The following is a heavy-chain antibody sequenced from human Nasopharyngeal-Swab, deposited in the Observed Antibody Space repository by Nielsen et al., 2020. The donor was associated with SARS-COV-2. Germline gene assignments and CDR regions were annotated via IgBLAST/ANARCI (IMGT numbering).Heavy chain of an antibody. D-gene: IGHD3-10*01. J-gene: IGHJ6*02. Sequence: GESLKISCKGSGYSFTSYWIGWVRQMPGKGLEWMGIIYPGDSDTRYSPSFQGQVTISADKSISTAYLQWSSLKASDTAMYYCARQMGITMVRGVIRADYYYGTDVWGQGTTVTVSS. CDR2: IYPGDSDT. V-gene: IGHV5-51*01. CDR1: GYSFTSYW. CDR3: ARQMGITMVRGVIRADYYYGTDV.